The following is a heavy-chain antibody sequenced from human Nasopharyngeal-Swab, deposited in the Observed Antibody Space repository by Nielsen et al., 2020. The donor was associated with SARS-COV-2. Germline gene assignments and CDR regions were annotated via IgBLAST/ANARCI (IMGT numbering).Heavy chain of an antibody. CDR1: GVIFSKYW. Sequence: GESLKISCVASGVIFSKYWMHWVRQAPGKGLVWVSRVNEDGSRTDYADSVRGRFTISRDNSKNTLYLQMNSLRAEDTAVYYCARDGEVGAITGIDYWGRGTLVTVSS. V-gene: IGHV3-74*01. CDR3: ARDGEVGAITGIDY. CDR2: VNEDGSRT. D-gene: IGHD1-26*01. J-gene: IGHJ4*02.